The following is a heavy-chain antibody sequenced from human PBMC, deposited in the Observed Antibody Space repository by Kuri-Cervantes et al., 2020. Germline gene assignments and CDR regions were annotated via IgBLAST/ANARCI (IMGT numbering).Heavy chain of an antibody. CDR2: ISWNSGSI. CDR1: GFTFGDYA. V-gene: IGHV3-9*01. Sequence: LSLTCAASGFTFGDYAMHWVRQAPGKGLEWVSGISWNSGSIGYADSVKGRFTISRDNAKNSLYLQINSLRAEDTALYYCAKAPKDASAFDIWGQGTMVTVSS. J-gene: IGHJ3*02. CDR3: AKAPKDASAFDI.